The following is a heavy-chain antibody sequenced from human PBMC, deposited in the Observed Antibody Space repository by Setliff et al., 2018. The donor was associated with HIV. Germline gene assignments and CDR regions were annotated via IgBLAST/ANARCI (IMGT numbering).Heavy chain of an antibody. V-gene: IGHV4-34*01. D-gene: IGHD5-18*01. Sequence: SETLSLTCAVYGGSFSSYYWSWIRQPPGKGLEWIGDINHSGDANYNPSLKSRATISVDASRNQFSLKLNSVTAADTAVYYCARTRGYSLYYFDYWGQGTLVTVSS. CDR2: INHSGDA. CDR1: GGSFSSYY. CDR3: ARTRGYSLYYFDY. J-gene: IGHJ4*02.